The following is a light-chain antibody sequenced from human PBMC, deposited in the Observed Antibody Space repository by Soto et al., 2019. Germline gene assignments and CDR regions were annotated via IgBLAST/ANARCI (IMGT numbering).Light chain of an antibody. CDR2: GAS. CDR3: QQYNNWPIT. Sequence: EIVMTQSPAALSVSPGERATLSCRASQTILINLAWYQQKPGQAPRLLIYGASTRATDIPARFSGSVSGTEFTLTISRLQSEDFAIYYCQQYNNWPITFGQGTRLEIK. J-gene: IGKJ5*01. V-gene: IGKV3-15*01. CDR1: QTILIN.